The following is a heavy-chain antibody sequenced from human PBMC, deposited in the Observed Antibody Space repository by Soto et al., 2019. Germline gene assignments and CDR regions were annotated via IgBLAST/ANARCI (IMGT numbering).Heavy chain of an antibody. J-gene: IGHJ6*02. D-gene: IGHD6-19*01. CDR2: IDWDDDK. CDR1: GFSLSTSGMC. Sequence: SGPTLVNPTQPLTLTCTFSGFSLSTSGMCVSWIRQPPGKALEWLALIDWDDDKYYSTSLKTRLTISKDTSKNQVVLTMTNMDPVDTATYYCARIRAPGIAVAGYNYYYGMDVWGQGTTVTVSS. CDR3: ARIRAPGIAVAGYNYYYGMDV. V-gene: IGHV2-70*01.